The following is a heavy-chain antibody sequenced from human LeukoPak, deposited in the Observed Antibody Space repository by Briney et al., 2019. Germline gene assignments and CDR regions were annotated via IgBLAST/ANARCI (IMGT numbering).Heavy chain of an antibody. CDR1: GGSISSHY. D-gene: IGHD3-22*01. CDR3: ARRGYYDSSGYYYGAFGI. J-gene: IGHJ3*02. CDR2: IYYSGST. V-gene: IGHV4-59*11. Sequence: SETLSLTCTVSGGSISSHYWSWIRQPPGQGLEWIGYIYYSGSTNYNPSLKSRVTISVDTSKNQFSLKLSSVTAADTAVCCCARRGYYDSSGYYYGAFGIWGQGTMVTVSS.